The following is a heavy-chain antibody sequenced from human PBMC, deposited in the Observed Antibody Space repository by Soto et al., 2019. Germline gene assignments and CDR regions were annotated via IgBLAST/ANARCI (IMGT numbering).Heavy chain of an antibody. CDR1: GVTFSSYG. CDR2: ISYDGSNK. Sequence: QVQLVESGGGVVQPGRYLRFSCAASGVTFSSYGMHWVRQAPGKGLEWVAVISYDGSNKYYADSVKGRFTISRDNSKNTLYLQMNSLRAEDTAVYYCAKEYYDILTEPHPFDYWGQGTLVTVSS. V-gene: IGHV3-30*18. D-gene: IGHD3-9*01. CDR3: AKEYYDILTEPHPFDY. J-gene: IGHJ4*02.